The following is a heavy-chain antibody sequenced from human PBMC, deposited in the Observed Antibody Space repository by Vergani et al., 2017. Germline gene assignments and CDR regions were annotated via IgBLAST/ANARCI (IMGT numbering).Heavy chain of an antibody. Sequence: QVQLVQSGAEVKKPGSSVKVSCKASGGTFSSYALNWVRQAPGQGLEWMGSIIPSQATTIYAQKFQGRVTITADESTSTAYMELSSLKSEDTAVFYCARATCSGGSCYRGFEYWGQGSLITVSS. CDR1: GGTFSSYA. CDR2: IIPSQATT. J-gene: IGHJ4*02. D-gene: IGHD2-15*01. CDR3: ARATCSGGSCYRGFEY. V-gene: IGHV1-69*11.